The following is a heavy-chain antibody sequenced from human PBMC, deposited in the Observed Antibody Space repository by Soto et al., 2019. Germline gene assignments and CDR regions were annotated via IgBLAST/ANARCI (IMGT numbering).Heavy chain of an antibody. D-gene: IGHD3-3*01. CDR1: GFRFLNYP. J-gene: IGHJ4*02. V-gene: IGHV3-23*01. CDR2: ISARGDKT. CDR3: TNYDFNCTPKPWAFEN. Sequence: GVSLSLSCATSGFRFLNYPMTWVRQAPGKGLEWVSTISARGDKTYYAGSVKGRFTVSRDNSKNTLYLQMNTLGAEDTAIYYCTNYDFNCTPKPWAFENWGQGTKVTVSS.